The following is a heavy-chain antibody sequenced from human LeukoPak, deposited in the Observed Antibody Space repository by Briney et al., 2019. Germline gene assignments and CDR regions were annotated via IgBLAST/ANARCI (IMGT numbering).Heavy chain of an antibody. D-gene: IGHD3-10*01. CDR2: INPNSGGT. CDR1: GYXFTGYY. Sequence: ASVKVSCKASGYXFTGYYIHWVRQAPGQGPEWMGWINPNSGGTNYAQKFQGRVTMTRDTSISTAYMELSRLRSDDTAVYYCARVLVTMVRGVMAYFDYWGQGTLVTVSS. CDR3: ARVLVTMVRGVMAYFDY. V-gene: IGHV1-2*02. J-gene: IGHJ4*02.